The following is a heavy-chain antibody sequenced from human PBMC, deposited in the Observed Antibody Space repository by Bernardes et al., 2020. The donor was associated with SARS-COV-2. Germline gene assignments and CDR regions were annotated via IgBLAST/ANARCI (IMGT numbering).Heavy chain of an antibody. J-gene: IGHJ4*02. D-gene: IGHD3-10*01. CDR3: ARHDRGVVACFDY. V-gene: IGHV4-39*01. CDR1: GGSISSSSYY. Sequence: SETLSLTCTVSGGSISSSSYYWGWIRQPPGKGLEWIGSIYHSGNTYYNPSLKSRVTISVDTSKNQFSLKLSSVTAADTAVYYCARHDRGVVACFDYWGQGTLVTVSS. CDR2: IYHSGNT.